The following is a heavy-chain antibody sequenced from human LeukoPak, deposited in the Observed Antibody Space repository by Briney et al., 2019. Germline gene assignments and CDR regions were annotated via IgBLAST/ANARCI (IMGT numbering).Heavy chain of an antibody. CDR3: ARDGGRAYYYDSSGYPFFDY. V-gene: IGHV3-23*01. D-gene: IGHD3-22*01. Sequence: PGGSLRLSCAASGFTFSSYAMSWVRQAPGKGLEWVSAISGSGGSTYYADSVKGRFTISRDNAKDSLYLQMNSLRAEDTAVYYCARDGGRAYYYDSSGYPFFDYWGQGTLVTVSS. CDR1: GFTFSSYA. CDR2: ISGSGGST. J-gene: IGHJ4*02.